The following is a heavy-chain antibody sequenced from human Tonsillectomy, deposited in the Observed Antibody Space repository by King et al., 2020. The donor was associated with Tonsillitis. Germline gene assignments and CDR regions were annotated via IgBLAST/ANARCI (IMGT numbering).Heavy chain of an antibody. J-gene: IGHJ4*02. CDR1: GFTFDDYA. CDR2: ISGDGGSK. D-gene: IGHD1-26*01. Sequence: EVQLVESGGGVAQPGGSLRLSCAASGFTFDDYAMHWVRQAPGKGLEWVSFISGDGGSKYYADSVKGRFTFSRDNSKTSLYLQVNSLRTEGTALYYCAKGHDSGTYYTALEYWGQGTLVTVSP. CDR3: AKGHDSGTYYTALEY. V-gene: IGHV3-43*02.